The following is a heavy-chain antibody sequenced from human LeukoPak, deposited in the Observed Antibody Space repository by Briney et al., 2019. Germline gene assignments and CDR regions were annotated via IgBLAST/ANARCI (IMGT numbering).Heavy chain of an antibody. J-gene: IGHJ4*02. CDR1: GGTFSSYA. V-gene: IGHV1-69*06. CDR2: IIPIFGTA. CDR3: ARSMVRGVTPFDY. D-gene: IGHD3-10*01. Sequence: ASVKVSCKASGGTFSSYAISWVRQAPGQGLEWMGGIIPIFGTANYAQKFQGRVTITADKSTSTAYMELSSLRSEDTAVYYCARSMVRGVTPFDYWGQGTLVTVSS.